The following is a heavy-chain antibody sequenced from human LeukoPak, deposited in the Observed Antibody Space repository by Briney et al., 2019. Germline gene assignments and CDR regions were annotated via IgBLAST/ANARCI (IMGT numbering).Heavy chain of an antibody. J-gene: IGHJ4*02. CDR3: ASPYGSGSYDPPSFDY. Sequence: GASVKVSCKASGYTFTSYDINWVRQATGQGLEWMGWMNPNSGNTGYAQKFQGRVTMTRNTSISTAYMELSSLRSEDTAVYYCASPYGSGSYDPPSFDYWGQGTLVTVSS. D-gene: IGHD3-10*01. CDR1: GYTFTSYD. CDR2: MNPNSGNT. V-gene: IGHV1-8*01.